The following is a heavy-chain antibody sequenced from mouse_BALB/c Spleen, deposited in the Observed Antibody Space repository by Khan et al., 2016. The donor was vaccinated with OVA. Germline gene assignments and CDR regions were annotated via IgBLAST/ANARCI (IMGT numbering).Heavy chain of an antibody. CDR2: IIYTGYT. D-gene: IGHD2-14*01. Sequence: VRLQQSGPSLVKPSQTLSLTCSVTGDSITSGYWNWIRKFPGNKLEYMGYIIYTGYTYYNPSLKSRISITRHTSKNQYYLHLNSVTDEDTATYYCAISTYRYAFVYWGQGTLVTVSA. CDR3: AISTYRYAFVY. CDR1: GDSITSGY. J-gene: IGHJ3*01. V-gene: IGHV3-8*02.